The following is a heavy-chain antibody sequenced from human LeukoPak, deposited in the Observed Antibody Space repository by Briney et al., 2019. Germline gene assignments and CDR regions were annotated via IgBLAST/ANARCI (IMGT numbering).Heavy chain of an antibody. J-gene: IGHJ3*02. V-gene: IGHV1-24*01. D-gene: IGHD6-19*01. Sequence: ASVKVSCKVSGYTLTELSMHWVRQAPGKGREWMGGFDPEDGETIYAQKFQGRVTMTEDTSTDTAYMELSSLRSEDTAVYYCATDRIAVAGSDAFDIWGQGTMVTVSS. CDR3: ATDRIAVAGSDAFDI. CDR1: GYTLTELS. CDR2: FDPEDGET.